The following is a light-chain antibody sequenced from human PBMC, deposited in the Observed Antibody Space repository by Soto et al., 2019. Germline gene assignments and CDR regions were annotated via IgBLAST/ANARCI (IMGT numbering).Light chain of an antibody. CDR3: QHYKNWPLST. CDR1: QGVSGN. J-gene: IGKJ1*01. Sequence: EILMTQSPATLSVSPGERVTLSCRASQGVSGNLAWYQKKPGQAPRLIVYDASTRASGLPAKFSGSGSGTEFTLTISSLQSEDFAVYYCQHYKNWPLSTFGQGTKVEIK. V-gene: IGKV3-15*01. CDR2: DAS.